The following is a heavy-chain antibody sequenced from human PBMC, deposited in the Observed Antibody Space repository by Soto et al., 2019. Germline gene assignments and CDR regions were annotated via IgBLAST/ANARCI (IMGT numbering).Heavy chain of an antibody. CDR2: ISSSGST. CDR3: ARGGGSPYHNHEFDF. Sequence: SETLSLTCTVSGGSISSGDYYWGWIRQPPGKGLEWIGYISSSGSTYYNPSLGSRVTISVDTSKNQFSLKPSSVTAADTAVYYCARGGGSPYHNHEFDFWGQGTLVTVSS. D-gene: IGHD6-13*01. CDR1: GGSISSGDYY. J-gene: IGHJ4*02. V-gene: IGHV4-30-4*02.